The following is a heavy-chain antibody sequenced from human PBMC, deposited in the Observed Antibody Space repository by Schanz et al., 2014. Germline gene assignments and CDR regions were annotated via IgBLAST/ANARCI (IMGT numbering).Heavy chain of an antibody. D-gene: IGHD6-13*01. CDR3: AKSQGSSFDS. CDR1: GFTFSAYY. V-gene: IGHV3-11*01. Sequence: VQLVESGGGLVQPGGSLRLSCAASGFTFSAYYMDWVRQAPGKGPEWVSYIRSSSTPIYYADSVKGRFTISRDNAKNSLYLQMNSLRAEDTAVYYCAKSQGSSFDSWGQGTLXTVSS. J-gene: IGHJ4*02. CDR2: IRSSSTPI.